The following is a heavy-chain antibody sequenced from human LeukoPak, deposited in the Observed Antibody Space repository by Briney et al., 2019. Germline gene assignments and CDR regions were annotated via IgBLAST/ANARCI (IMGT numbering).Heavy chain of an antibody. J-gene: IGHJ4*02. Sequence: PSETLSLTCTVSGDSISSSSYYWGWIRQPPGKGLEWIGSFYYSGSTYYNPSLKSRVTISVDTSKNQFSLKLNSVTAADTAVYYCARVRYCSTNRCYDREFDDWGQGTLVTVSS. D-gene: IGHD2-2*01. V-gene: IGHV4-39*07. CDR3: ARVRYCSTNRCYDREFDD. CDR2: FYYSGST. CDR1: GDSISSSSYY.